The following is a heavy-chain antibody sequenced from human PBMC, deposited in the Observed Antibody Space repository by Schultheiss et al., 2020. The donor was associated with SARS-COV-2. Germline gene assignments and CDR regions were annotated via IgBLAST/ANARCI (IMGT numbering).Heavy chain of an antibody. V-gene: IGHV4-61*01. CDR3: ARGSGLYELDY. CDR2: IYYSGST. Sequence: SQTLSLTCTVSGGSVSSGSYYWSWIRQPPGKGLEWIGYIYYSGSTNYNPSLKSRVTMSVDTSKNQFSLKLSSVTAADSAVYYCARGSGLYELDYWGQGTLVTVSS. D-gene: IGHD6-19*01. J-gene: IGHJ4*02. CDR1: GGSVSSGSYY.